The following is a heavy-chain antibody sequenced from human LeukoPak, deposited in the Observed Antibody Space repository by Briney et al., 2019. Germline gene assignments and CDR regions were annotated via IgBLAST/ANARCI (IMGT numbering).Heavy chain of an antibody. Sequence: GASVKVSCKASGYTFTSYDINWVRQATGQGLEWMGWMNPNSGNTGYAQKLQGRVTMTTDTSTSTAYMELRSLRSDDTAVYYCARDIGLSYYGSGSYVVDYWGQGTLVTVSS. V-gene: IGHV1-8*01. J-gene: IGHJ4*02. D-gene: IGHD3-10*01. CDR3: ARDIGLSYYGSGSYVVDY. CDR1: GYTFTSYD. CDR2: MNPNSGNT.